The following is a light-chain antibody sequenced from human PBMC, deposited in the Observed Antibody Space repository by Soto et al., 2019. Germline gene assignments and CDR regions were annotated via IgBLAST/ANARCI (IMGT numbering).Light chain of an antibody. J-gene: IGKJ3*01. CDR3: QQYDGAPLT. CDR1: QTLSINS. CDR2: AAS. V-gene: IGKV3-20*01. Sequence: EIVLTQSPDTLSLSPGERATLFCRASQTLSINSLAWYQQKPGQAPRLLIYAASTRHTGIPDRFNGSGSGTDFALTINRLEPEDFAGYFCQQYDGAPLTFGPGTKVDVK.